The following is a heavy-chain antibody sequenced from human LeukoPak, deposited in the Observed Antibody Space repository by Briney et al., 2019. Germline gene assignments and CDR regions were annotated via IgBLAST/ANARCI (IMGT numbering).Heavy chain of an antibody. V-gene: IGHV3-23*01. CDR1: GFTFSSYA. CDR2: ISGSGGST. J-gene: IGHJ2*01. D-gene: IGHD3-3*01. Sequence: GGSLRLSCAASGFTFSSYAMSWVRQAPGKGLEWVSAISGSGGSTYYADSVKGRFTISRDNSKNTLYLQMNSLKTEDTAVYYCTRGPPGSGYYIGYFDLWGRGTLVTVSS. CDR3: TRGPPGSGYYIGYFDL.